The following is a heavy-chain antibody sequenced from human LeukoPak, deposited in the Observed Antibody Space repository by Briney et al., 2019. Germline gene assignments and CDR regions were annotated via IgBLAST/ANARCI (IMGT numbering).Heavy chain of an antibody. CDR3: ARDLLGFFDY. CDR1: GFTVSNNY. Sequence: PGGSLRLSCASSGFTVSNNYMSWVRPAPGKGLEWVLDIYSGGSTYYADSVKGRFTISRDNSKNTLYLQMNSLRAEDTAVYYCARDLLGFFDYWGQGTLVTVSS. J-gene: IGHJ4*02. V-gene: IGHV3-53*01. CDR2: IYSGGST.